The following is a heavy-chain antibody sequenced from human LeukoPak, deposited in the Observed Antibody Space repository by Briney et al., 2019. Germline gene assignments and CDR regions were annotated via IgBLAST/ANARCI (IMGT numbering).Heavy chain of an antibody. J-gene: IGHJ4*02. Sequence: SETLSLTCAVYGGSFSGYYWSWIRQPPGKGLEWIGEINHSGSTNYNPSLKSRVTISVDTSKNQFSLKLSSVTAADTAVYYCARVHKLWNPDYWGQRTLVTVSS. CDR3: ARVHKLWNPDY. CDR2: INHSGST. D-gene: IGHD7-27*01. CDR1: GGSFSGYY. V-gene: IGHV4-34*01.